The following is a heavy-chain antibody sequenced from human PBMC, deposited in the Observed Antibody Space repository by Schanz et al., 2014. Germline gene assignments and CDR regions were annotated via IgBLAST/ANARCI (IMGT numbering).Heavy chain of an antibody. CDR1: GFTVNTNY. J-gene: IGHJ2*01. CDR3: AKGQGAVINNWYFDL. CDR2: ISGSGGDT. Sequence: EVLLVDSGGGLVQPGGSLRLSCAVSGFTVNTNYMSWVRQAPGKGLEWVSAISGSGGDTYYADSVKGRFTISRDNSKNTLYLQMNSLSADDTAVYYCAKGQGAVINNWYFDLWGRGTLVTVSS. V-gene: IGHV3-23*04. D-gene: IGHD2-21*01.